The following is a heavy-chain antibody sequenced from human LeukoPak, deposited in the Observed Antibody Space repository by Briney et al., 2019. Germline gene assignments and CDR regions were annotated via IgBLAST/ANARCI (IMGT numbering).Heavy chain of an antibody. CDR1: GFTFSSYW. Sequence: PGGSLRLSCAASGFTFSSYWMSWVRQAPGKGLEWVANIKQDGSEKYYVDSVKGRFTISRDNAKNSLYLQMNSLRAEDTAVYYCARDLGYSSGPYYFDYWGQGTLVTVSS. D-gene: IGHD6-19*01. CDR3: ARDLGYSSGPYYFDY. CDR2: IKQDGSEK. V-gene: IGHV3-7*01. J-gene: IGHJ4*02.